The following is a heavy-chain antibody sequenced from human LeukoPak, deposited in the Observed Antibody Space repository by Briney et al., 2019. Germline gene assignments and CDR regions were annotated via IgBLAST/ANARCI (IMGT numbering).Heavy chain of an antibody. CDR3: AKISTVDTAMA. CDR2: ISYDGSNK. V-gene: IGHV3-30*18. D-gene: IGHD5-18*01. J-gene: IGHJ5*02. Sequence: GRSLRLSCAASGFTFSSYGMHWVRQAPGKGLEWVAVISYDGSNKYHADSVKGRFTISRDNSKNTLYLQMNSLRAEDAAVYYCAKISTVDTAMAWGQGTLVTVSS. CDR1: GFTFSSYG.